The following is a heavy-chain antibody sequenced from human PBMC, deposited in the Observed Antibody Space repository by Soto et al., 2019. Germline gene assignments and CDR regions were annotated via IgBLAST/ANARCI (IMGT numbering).Heavy chain of an antibody. J-gene: IGHJ4*02. CDR2: SRNKANGYTT. Sequence: EVQLVESGGGLVQPGGSLRLSCAASGFTLSDHYLDWVRQAPGKGLEWVGRSRNKANGYTTEYAASVEGRFTISRDDSENSLYLQMNSLKTEDTAVYFCTRDFGSDWSDYWGQGTLVSVSS. CDR1: GFTLSDHY. V-gene: IGHV3-72*01. D-gene: IGHD3-9*01. CDR3: TRDFGSDWSDY.